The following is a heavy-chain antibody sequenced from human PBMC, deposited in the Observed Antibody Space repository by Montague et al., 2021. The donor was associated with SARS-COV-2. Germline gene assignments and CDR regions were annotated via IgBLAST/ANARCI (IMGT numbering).Heavy chain of an antibody. CDR3: ARAVSVRRAVNWFDP. J-gene: IGHJ5*02. CDR1: GGSMSDHY. V-gene: IGHV4-59*11. Sequence: TLSLTCTVSGGSMSDHYWAWIRQPPGKGLEWLAYIYYSGGINSNAXXXSRVSMSVDTSKNQFSLKLTSVTAADTAVYYCARAVSVRRAVNWFDPWGQGTLVTVSS. D-gene: IGHD3-10*01. CDR2: IYYSGGI.